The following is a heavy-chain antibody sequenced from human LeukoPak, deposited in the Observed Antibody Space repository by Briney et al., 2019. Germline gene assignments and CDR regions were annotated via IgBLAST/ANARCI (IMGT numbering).Heavy chain of an antibody. V-gene: IGHV3-23*01. CDR2: ISGSGGST. Sequence: SGGSLRLSCAASGFTFSSYGMSWVRQAPGKGLEWVSAISGSGGSTYYADSVEGRFTISRDNSKNTLYLQMNSLRAEDTAVYYCAFDSSGYLHYFDYWGQGTLVTVSS. D-gene: IGHD3-22*01. CDR3: AFDSSGYLHYFDY. CDR1: GFTFSSYG. J-gene: IGHJ4*02.